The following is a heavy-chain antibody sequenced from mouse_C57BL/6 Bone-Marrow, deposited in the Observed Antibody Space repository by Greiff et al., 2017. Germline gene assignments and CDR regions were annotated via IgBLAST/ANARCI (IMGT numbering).Heavy chain of an antibody. V-gene: IGHV1-4*01. Sequence: QVQLKESGAELARPGASVKMSCKASGYPFTSYTMHWVKQRPGRGLEWIGYINRSSGYTRYNQKFKDKATLTADKSSSTAYMQLSSLTSEVSAVYSSARLVIYYYGSSWGDFDYWGQGTTLTVSS. CDR1: GYPFTSYT. CDR2: INRSSGYT. CDR3: ARLVIYYYGSSWGDFDY. J-gene: IGHJ2*01. D-gene: IGHD1-1*01.